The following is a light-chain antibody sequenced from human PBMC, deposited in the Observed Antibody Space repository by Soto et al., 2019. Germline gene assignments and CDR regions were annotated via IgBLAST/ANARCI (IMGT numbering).Light chain of an antibody. J-gene: IGKJ1*01. CDR3: QQYVSSPWT. V-gene: IGKV3-20*01. Sequence: EIVMAQSPATLSVSPWERATLSCRASQSVSSNLAWYQQKRGQAPRLLIYGASSRATGIPDRFSGSGSGTDFTLTISRLEPEDFAVYYCQQYVSSPWTFGQGTKVDIK. CDR1: QSVSSN. CDR2: GAS.